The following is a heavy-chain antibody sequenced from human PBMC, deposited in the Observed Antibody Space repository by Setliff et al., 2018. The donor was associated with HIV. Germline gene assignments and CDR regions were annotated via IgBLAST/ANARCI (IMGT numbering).Heavy chain of an antibody. Sequence: GGSLRLSCAASGSTFSNYGMHWVRQAPGKGLEWVAIIKQDGSNKYYADSVKGRFTISRDNSKNTLYLQMNSLRAEDTAVYYCARRTYGQSRDAFDIWGQGTLVTVSS. CDR3: ARRTYGQSRDAFDI. CDR1: GSTFSNYG. D-gene: IGHD3-9*01. V-gene: IGHV3-33*01. CDR2: IKQDGSNK. J-gene: IGHJ4*02.